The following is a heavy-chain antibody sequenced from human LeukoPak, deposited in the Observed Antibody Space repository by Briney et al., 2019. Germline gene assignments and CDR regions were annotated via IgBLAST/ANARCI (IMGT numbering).Heavy chain of an antibody. J-gene: IGHJ4*02. V-gene: IGHV3-66*02. CDR1: GFTFSTYY. CDR3: ARELTGGATIDY. Sequence: GGSLRLSCAASGFTFSTYYMSWARQAPGKGLEWVSGIYGGGNSYYAESVTGRFTISRDNSRNTLHLQMNSLRGEDTAVYYCARELTGGATIDYWGQGTLVTVSS. D-gene: IGHD1-26*01. CDR2: IYGGGNS.